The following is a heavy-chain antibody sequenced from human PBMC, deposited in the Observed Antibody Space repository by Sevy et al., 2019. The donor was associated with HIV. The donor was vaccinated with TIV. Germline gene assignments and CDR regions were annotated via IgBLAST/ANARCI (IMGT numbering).Heavy chain of an antibody. Sequence: ASVKVSCKASGGTFSSYAISWVRQAPGQGLEWMGGIIPIFGTANYAQKFQGRDTITADKSTSTAYMELSSLRSEDTAVYYCARGGGAAAGTSYDYWGQGTLVTVSS. CDR2: IIPIFGTA. J-gene: IGHJ4*02. CDR1: GGTFSSYA. D-gene: IGHD6-13*01. CDR3: ARGGGAAAGTSYDY. V-gene: IGHV1-69*06.